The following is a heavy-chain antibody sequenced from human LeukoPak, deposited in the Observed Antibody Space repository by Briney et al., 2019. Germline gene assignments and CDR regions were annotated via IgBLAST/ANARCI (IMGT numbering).Heavy chain of an antibody. CDR1: GFTVSSNY. CDR3: AKDDGVVVPAAASY. J-gene: IGHJ4*02. Sequence: PGGSLRLSCAASGFTVSSNYMNWIRQAPGKGLEWVSVIYSGGTTYYADSVKGRFTISRDNSKNTLYLQINSLRAEDTSVYYCAKDDGVVVPAAASYWGQGTLVTVSS. CDR2: IYSGGTT. V-gene: IGHV3-66*01. D-gene: IGHD2-2*01.